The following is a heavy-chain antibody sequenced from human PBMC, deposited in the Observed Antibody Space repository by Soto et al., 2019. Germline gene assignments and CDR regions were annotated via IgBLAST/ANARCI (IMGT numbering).Heavy chain of an antibody. CDR2: ISAYSGNT. J-gene: IGHJ4*02. V-gene: IGHV1-18*01. D-gene: IGHD2-8*01. Sequence: GASVKVSCKASGYTFTSYGISWVRQAPGQGLEWIGWISAYSGNTNYAQKFQGRVTMTTDTSTSTAYMELRSLRSDDTAVYYCARDLLVFAIPGVFDYWGQGTLATVSS. CDR3: ARDLLVFAIPGVFDY. CDR1: GYTFTSYG.